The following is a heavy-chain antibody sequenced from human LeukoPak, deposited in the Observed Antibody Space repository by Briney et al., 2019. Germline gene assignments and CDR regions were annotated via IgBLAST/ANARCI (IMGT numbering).Heavy chain of an antibody. CDR3: AKCHISGRYYFGY. J-gene: IGHJ4*02. D-gene: IGHD1-20*01. V-gene: IGHV3-30*18. CDR2: ISYDGSNK. CDR1: GFTFSNYD. Sequence: PGGSLRLSCVASGFTFSNYDMHWVRQAPGKGLEWVALISYDGSNKYYADSVKGRFTLSRDNSKNTLFLQMNSLTPEDTAVYYCAKCHISGRYYFGYWGQGTLVTVSS.